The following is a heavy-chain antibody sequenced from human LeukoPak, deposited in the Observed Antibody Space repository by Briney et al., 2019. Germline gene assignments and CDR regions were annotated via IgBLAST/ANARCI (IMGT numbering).Heavy chain of an antibody. V-gene: IGHV1-46*01. J-gene: IGHJ6*02. CDR2: VNPSGGST. CDR1: GYTFTSYY. CDR3: ARDSWGVVVPAANQLAYGMDV. Sequence: ASVKVSCKASGYTFTSYYMHWVRQAPGQGLEWMGIVNPSGGSTSYAQKFQGRVTMTRDTSTSTVYMELSSLRSEDTAVYYCARDSWGVVVPAANQLAYGMDVWGQGTTVTVSS. D-gene: IGHD2-2*01.